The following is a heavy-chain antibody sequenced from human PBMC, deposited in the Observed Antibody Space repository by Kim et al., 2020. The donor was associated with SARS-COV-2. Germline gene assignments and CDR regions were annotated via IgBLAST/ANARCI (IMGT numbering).Heavy chain of an antibody. CDR2: IYYSGST. D-gene: IGHD6-13*01. Sequence: SETLSLTCTVSGGSISSSSYYWGWIRQPPGKGLEWIGTIYYSGSTYYNPSLKSRVTISVDPSKNQFSLKLTSVTAADTAVYYCARERAGSSWYPPDYWGQGTLLTVSS. CDR1: GGSISSSSYY. J-gene: IGHJ4*02. CDR3: ARERAGSSWYPPDY. V-gene: IGHV4-39*02.